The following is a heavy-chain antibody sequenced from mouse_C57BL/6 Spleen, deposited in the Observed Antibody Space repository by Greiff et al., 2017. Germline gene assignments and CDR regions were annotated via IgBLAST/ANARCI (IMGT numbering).Heavy chain of an antibody. D-gene: IGHD2-4*01. CDR3: ARDDYGRGSAMDY. J-gene: IGHJ4*01. CDR2: ISDGGSYT. V-gene: IGHV5-4*01. Sequence: EVHLVESGGGLVKPGGSLKLSCAASGFTFSSYAMSWVRQTPEKRLEWVATISDGGSYTYYPDNVKGRFTISRDNAKNNLYLQMSHLKAEDTAMYYCARDDYGRGSAMDYWGQGTSLTVSS. CDR1: GFTFSSYA.